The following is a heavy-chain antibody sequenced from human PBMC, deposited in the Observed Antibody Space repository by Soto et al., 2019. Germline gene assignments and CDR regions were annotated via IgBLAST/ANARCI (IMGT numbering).Heavy chain of an antibody. CDR3: ARERGRYDILTGYYIVAEYFQH. CDR2: ISAYNGNT. CDR1: GYTFTSSG. D-gene: IGHD3-9*01. V-gene: IGHV1-18*01. J-gene: IGHJ1*01. Sequence: ASVKVSCKASGYTFTSSGISWVRQAPGQGLEWMGWISAYNGNTNYAQKLQGRVTMTTDTSTSTAYMELRSLRSDDTAVYYCARERGRYDILTGYYIVAEYFQHWGQGTLVTVSS.